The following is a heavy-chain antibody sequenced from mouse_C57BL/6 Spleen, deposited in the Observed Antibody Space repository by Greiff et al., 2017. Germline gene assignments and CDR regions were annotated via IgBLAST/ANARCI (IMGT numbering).Heavy chain of an antibody. CDR2: IHPNSGST. Sequence: QVQLQQPGAELVKPGASVKLSCKASGYTFTSYWMHWVKQRPGQGLEWIGMIHPNSGSTNYNEKFKSKATLTVDKSSSTAYMQLSSLTSEDSAVYYCARGILRGEDYAMGDWGQGTSVTVAS. V-gene: IGHV1-64*01. CDR1: GYTFTSYW. D-gene: IGHD1-1*01. CDR3: ARGILRGEDYAMGD. J-gene: IGHJ4*01.